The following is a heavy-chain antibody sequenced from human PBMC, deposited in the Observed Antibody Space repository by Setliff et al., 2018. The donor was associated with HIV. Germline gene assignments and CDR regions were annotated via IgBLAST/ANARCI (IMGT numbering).Heavy chain of an antibody. V-gene: IGHV4-39*07. CDR2: MYYSGRT. CDR3: ARVFVDTAVLRVLEYYFDS. J-gene: IGHJ4*02. D-gene: IGHD5-18*01. Sequence: SETLSLTCPVSGGSISSSSYYWGWVRQPPGKGLEWIGSMYYSGRTYYTPSLKSRITISLDTSKNQFSLRMRSVTAADTAVYYCARVFVDTAVLRVLEYYFDSWGRGTLVTVSS. CDR1: GGSISSSSYY.